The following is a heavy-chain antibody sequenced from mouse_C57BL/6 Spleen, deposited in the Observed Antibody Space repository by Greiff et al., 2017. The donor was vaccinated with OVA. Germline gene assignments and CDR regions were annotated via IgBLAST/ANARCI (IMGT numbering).Heavy chain of an antibody. CDR1: GYAFSSSW. V-gene: IGHV1-82*01. CDR2: IYPGDGDT. D-gene: IGHD2-4*01. Sequence: VQLQESGPELVKPGASVKISCKASGYAFSSSWMNWVKQRPGQGLEWIGRIYPGDGDTNYNGKFKGKATLTADKSSSTAYMQLSSLTSEDSAVYFCANDYDVIGYWGQGTSVTVSS. J-gene: IGHJ4*01. CDR3: ANDYDVIGY.